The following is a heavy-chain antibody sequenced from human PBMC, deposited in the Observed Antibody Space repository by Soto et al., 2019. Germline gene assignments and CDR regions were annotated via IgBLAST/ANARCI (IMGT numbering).Heavy chain of an antibody. D-gene: IGHD6-19*01. V-gene: IGHV3-7*03. CDR1: GFTFNSYW. J-gene: IGHJ4*02. CDR3: TTLSWDASDWH. CDR2: INHDGSDK. Sequence: EVQVMESGGGFVQPGGSLRLSCVTSGFTFNSYWMSWVRQTPGQGLECVARINHDGSDKNYVDSVKGRFTISRDNAKNSLFRQMNSLRADDTAGYYCTTLSWDASDWHWGLGALVPVSS.